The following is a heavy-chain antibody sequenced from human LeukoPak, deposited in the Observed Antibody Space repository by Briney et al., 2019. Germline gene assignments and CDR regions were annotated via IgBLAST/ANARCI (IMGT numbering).Heavy chain of an antibody. V-gene: IGHV3-30-3*01. D-gene: IGHD6-13*01. CDR1: GFTFSSYA. CDR2: ISYDGSNK. CDR3: ARGGDSSSIDAFDI. Sequence: GGSLRLSCAASGFTFSSYAMHWVRQAPGKGLEWVPVISYDGSNKYYADSVKGRFTISRDNSKNTLYLQMNSLRAEDTAVYYCARGGDSSSIDAFDIWGQGTMVTVSS. J-gene: IGHJ3*02.